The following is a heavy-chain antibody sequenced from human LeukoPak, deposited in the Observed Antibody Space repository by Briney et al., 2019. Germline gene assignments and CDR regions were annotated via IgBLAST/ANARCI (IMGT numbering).Heavy chain of an antibody. CDR1: GYTFTRYG. CDR2: ISGYNGNT. CDR3: ARDSLYYGSGSYLGFDP. J-gene: IGHJ5*02. V-gene: IGHV1-18*01. Sequence: ASVKVSCKASGYTFTRYGISWVRQAPGQGLEWMGWISGYNGNTNYAEKLQGRVTMTTDTSTSTVYMELRSLRSVDTAVYYCARDSLYYGSGSYLGFDPWGQGTLVTVSS. D-gene: IGHD3-10*01.